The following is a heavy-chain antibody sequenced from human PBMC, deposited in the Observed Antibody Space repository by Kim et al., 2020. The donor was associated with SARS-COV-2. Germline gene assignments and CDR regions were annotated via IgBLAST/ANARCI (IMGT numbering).Heavy chain of an antibody. CDR3: ARTGYSSSWYGDKNWFDH. D-gene: IGHD6-13*01. CDR1: GGSFSGYY. J-gene: IGHJ5*02. V-gene: IGHV4-34*01. CDR2: INHSGST. Sequence: SETLSLTCAVYGGSFSGYYWSWIRQPPGKGLEWIGEINHSGSTNYNPSLKSRVTISVDTSKNQFSLKLSSVTAADTAVYYCARTGYSSSWYGDKNWFDHWGQGTLVTVSS.